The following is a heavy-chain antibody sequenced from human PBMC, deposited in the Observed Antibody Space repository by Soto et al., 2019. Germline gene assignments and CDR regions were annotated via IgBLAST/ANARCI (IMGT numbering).Heavy chain of an antibody. J-gene: IGHJ3*02. D-gene: IGHD3-16*02. CDR2: ISSSSSTI. V-gene: IGHV3-48*01. CDR1: GFTFSSYS. Sequence: EVQLVESGGGLVQPGGSLRLSCAASGFTFSSYSMNWVRQAPGKGLEWVSYISSSSSTIYYADSVKGRFTISRDTAKNSLYLQMNGLRAGDTAVYYCASAPAPNYDYIWGSYRSHAFDIWGQGTMVSVSS. CDR3: ASAPAPNYDYIWGSYRSHAFDI.